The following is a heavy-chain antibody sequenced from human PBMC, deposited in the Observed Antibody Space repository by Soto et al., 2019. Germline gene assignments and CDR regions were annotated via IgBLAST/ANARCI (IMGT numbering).Heavy chain of an antibody. V-gene: IGHV6-1*01. D-gene: IGHD3-3*01. CDR1: GDSVSSNSAA. CDR3: ASSPLEWLLYPPAETAFDI. J-gene: IGHJ3*02. CDR2: TYYRSKWYN. Sequence: PSQTLSLTCAISGDSVSSNSAAWNWIRQSPSRGLEWLGRTYYRSKWYNDYAVSVKSRITINPDTSKNQFSLQLNSVTPEDTAVYYFASSPLEWLLYPPAETAFDIWGQGTMVTVSS.